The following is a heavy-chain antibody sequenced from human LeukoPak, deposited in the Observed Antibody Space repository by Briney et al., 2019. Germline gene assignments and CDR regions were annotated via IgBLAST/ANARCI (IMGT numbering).Heavy chain of an antibody. D-gene: IGHD2-2*01. CDR2: VDISGGT. CDR3: AKRCSSTSCPHFYFDY. Sequence: GGSLRLSCAASGFTFSNYAMSWVRQAPGKGLEWVSSVDISGGTYYPDSVEGRFTISRDIAKNTVYLQMNSLRVEDTALYHCAKRCSSTSCPHFYFDYWGQGTLVTVSS. CDR1: GFTFSNYA. V-gene: IGHV3-23*01. J-gene: IGHJ4*02.